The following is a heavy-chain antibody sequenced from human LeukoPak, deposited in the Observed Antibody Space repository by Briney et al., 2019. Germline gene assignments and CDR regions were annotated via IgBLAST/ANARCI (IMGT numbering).Heavy chain of an antibody. CDR3: ARVSSTSPRLGRPYYYYMDV. V-gene: IGHV1-2*02. CDR2: INPNSGGT. D-gene: IGHD2-2*01. J-gene: IGHJ6*03. CDR1: GYTFTGYY. Sequence: ASVKVSCKASGYTFTGYYMHWVRQAPGQGLEWMGWINPNSGGTNYAQKFQGRVTMTRDTSISTAYMELSRLRSDDTAVYYCARVSSTSPRLGRPYYYYMDVWGKGTTVTVSS.